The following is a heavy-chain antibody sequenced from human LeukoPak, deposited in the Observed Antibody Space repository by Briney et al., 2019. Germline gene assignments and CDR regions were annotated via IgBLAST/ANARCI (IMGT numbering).Heavy chain of an antibody. D-gene: IGHD2-2*01. J-gene: IGHJ5*02. CDR3: ARGGYQMLVGWFDP. V-gene: IGHV4-59*01. CDR1: GGSISSYY. CDR2: ICYSGST. Sequence: SETLSLTCTVSGGSISSYYWSWIRQPPGKGLEWIGYICYSGSTNYNPSLKSRVTISVDMSKNQFSLKLSSVTAGDTAVYYCARGGYQMLVGWFDPWGQGTLVTVSS.